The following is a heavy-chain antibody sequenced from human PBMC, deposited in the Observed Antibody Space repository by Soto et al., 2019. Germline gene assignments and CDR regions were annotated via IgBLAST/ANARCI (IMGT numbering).Heavy chain of an antibody. Sequence: QVPLVQSGAEVKKPGASVKVSCNASGYTFINYGISWVRQAPGQGLEWMGWISADNGITNYAQRLQGRVTMTTDTSTSTAYMELRSLRSDDTAVYYCGRRGVLHDYWGQGTLVTVSS. D-gene: IGHD3-10*01. CDR3: GRRGVLHDY. V-gene: IGHV1-18*01. J-gene: IGHJ4*02. CDR2: ISADNGIT. CDR1: GYTFINYG.